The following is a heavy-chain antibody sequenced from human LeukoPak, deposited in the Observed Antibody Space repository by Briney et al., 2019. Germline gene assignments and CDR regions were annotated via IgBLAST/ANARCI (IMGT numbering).Heavy chain of an antibody. CDR3: AKGDQPYGDYEPFDS. CDR1: GFTFRSYA. V-gene: IGHV3-23*01. D-gene: IGHD4-17*01. CDR2: ISGSGGNT. Sequence: PGGSLRLSCAASGFTFRSYAMNWVRQAPGKGLEWVSTISGSGGNTYYADSVKGRFTVSRDNSKNRLYLQMNSLRAEDTAVYYCAKGDQPYGDYEPFDSWGQGTLVTVSS. J-gene: IGHJ4*02.